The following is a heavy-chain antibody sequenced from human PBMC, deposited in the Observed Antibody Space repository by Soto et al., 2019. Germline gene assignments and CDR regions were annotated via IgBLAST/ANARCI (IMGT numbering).Heavy chain of an antibody. J-gene: IGHJ5*02. D-gene: IGHD6-6*01. CDR3: AADTQQLVQEYNWFDP. Sequence: ASETLSLTCTVSGGSISSGGYYWSWIRQHPGKGLEWIGYIYYSGSTYYNPSLKSRVTITRDMSTSTAYMELSSLRSEDTAVYYCAADTQQLVQEYNWFDPWGQGTLVTV. V-gene: IGHV4-31*03. CDR2: IYYSGST. CDR1: GGSISSGGYY.